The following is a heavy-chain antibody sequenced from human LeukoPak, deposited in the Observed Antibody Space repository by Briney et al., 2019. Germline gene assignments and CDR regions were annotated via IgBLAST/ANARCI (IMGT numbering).Heavy chain of an antibody. V-gene: IGHV1-18*01. CDR1: GYTFTSYA. CDR3: ARGFYDILTGHEIDYFDY. Sequence: GASVKVSCKASGYTFTSYAMNWVRQAPGQGLEWMGWISTNSGDTNYARKLQGRVTMSTDTSTNTAYMELRSLGSDDTAVYYCARGFYDILTGHEIDYFDYWGQGTLVTVSS. CDR2: ISTNSGDT. D-gene: IGHD3-9*01. J-gene: IGHJ4*02.